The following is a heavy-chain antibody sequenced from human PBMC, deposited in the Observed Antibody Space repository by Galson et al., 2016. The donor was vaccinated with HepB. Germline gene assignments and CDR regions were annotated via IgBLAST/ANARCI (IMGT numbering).Heavy chain of an antibody. J-gene: IGHJ4*02. CDR2: IKGGGASP. CDR1: GFNFGNYA. D-gene: IGHD3-10*01. V-gene: IGHV3-23*01. CDR3: VKDFYGSGSDFGVGHDH. Sequence: SLRLSCAASGFNFGNYAMNWVRQAPGKGPEWVSSIKGGGASPKYADSVTGRFTISRDNTHNTLHLQMHSLGAEDTAVYYCVKDFYGSGSDFGVGHDHWGQGTLVTVSS.